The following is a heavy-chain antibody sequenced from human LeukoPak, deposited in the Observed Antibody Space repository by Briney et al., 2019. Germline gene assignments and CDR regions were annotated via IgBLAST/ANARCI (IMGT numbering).Heavy chain of an antibody. J-gene: IGHJ4*02. D-gene: IGHD1-14*01. CDR2: ISSNSIYV. V-gene: IGHV3-21*01. CDR1: GFTFSSYA. Sequence: GGSLRLSCAASGFTFSSYAMNWVRQAPGKGLEWVSSISSNSIYVFYADSMKGRFTISRDNAKNSLSLQMNSLRAEDTAVYYCARDQVDRIWYFDYWGQGTLVTVSS. CDR3: ARDQVDRIWYFDY.